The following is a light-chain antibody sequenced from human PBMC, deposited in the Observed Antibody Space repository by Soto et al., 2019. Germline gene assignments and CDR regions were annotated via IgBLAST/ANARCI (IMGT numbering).Light chain of an antibody. CDR3: QQYHNLWT. V-gene: IGKV3-15*01. J-gene: IGKJ1*01. CDR2: RAS. Sequence: IVLTQSPATLSVSPGERATLSFRASQGIFYNLALFQQRPGQAPRLLIYRASTRATNIPARFSGSGSGTEFTLTISSLQSEDFALYYCQQYHNLWTFGQGTKVDIK. CDR1: QGIFYN.